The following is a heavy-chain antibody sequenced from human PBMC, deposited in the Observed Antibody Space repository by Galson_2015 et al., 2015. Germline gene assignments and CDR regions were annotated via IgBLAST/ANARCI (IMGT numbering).Heavy chain of an antibody. CDR2: IIPIFGTA. J-gene: IGHJ5*02. CDR3: ARDRGSGSYYYNWFDP. CDR1: GGTFSSYA. V-gene: IGHV1-69*13. Sequence: SVKVSCKASGGTFSSYAISWVRQAPGQGLEWMGGIIPIFGTANYAQKFQGRVTITADESTSTAYLELSSLRSEDTAVYYCARDRGSGSYYYNWFDPWGQGTLVTVSS. D-gene: IGHD3-10*01.